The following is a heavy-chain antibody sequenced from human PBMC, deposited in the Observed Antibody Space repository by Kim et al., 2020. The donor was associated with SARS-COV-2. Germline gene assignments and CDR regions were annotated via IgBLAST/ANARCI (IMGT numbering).Heavy chain of an antibody. D-gene: IGHD6-19*01. Sequence: GGSLRLPCAASGFTFAGSVMHWFRQAPGKGLQWVALVSGDGGTTYYADSVKGRFTISRDNSKDSLYLQMNSLRTDDTAFYYCSKASGWLPTYWGQGTLVTVSS. J-gene: IGHJ4*02. CDR1: GFTFAGSV. CDR3: SKASGWLPTY. V-gene: IGHV3-43*02. CDR2: VSGDGGTT.